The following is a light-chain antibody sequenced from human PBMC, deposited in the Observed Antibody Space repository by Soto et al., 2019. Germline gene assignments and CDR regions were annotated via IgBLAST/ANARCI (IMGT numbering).Light chain of an antibody. Sequence: SYELTQPPSVSVAPGQTARITCGVNNIGSKGVHWYQQRPGQAPVLVVYNDRDRPSGIPERFSGSNSGNTATLTISRVEAGDEADYYCQVWDSSSHYVFGTGTKVTVL. CDR1: NIGSKG. CDR2: NDR. CDR3: QVWDSSSHYV. J-gene: IGLJ1*01. V-gene: IGLV3-21*02.